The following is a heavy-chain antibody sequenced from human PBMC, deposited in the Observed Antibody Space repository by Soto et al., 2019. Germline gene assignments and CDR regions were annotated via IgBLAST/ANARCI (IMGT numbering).Heavy chain of an antibody. CDR1: GFTFSSYS. Sequence: GGSLRLSCAASGFTFSSYSMNWVRQAPGKGLEWVSYISSSSSTIYYADSVKGRFTISRDNAKNSLYLQMNSLRDEDTAVYYCASRGDYVWGSYFDYWGQGTLVTVSS. D-gene: IGHD3-16*01. CDR3: ASRGDYVWGSYFDY. J-gene: IGHJ4*02. CDR2: ISSSSSTI. V-gene: IGHV3-48*02.